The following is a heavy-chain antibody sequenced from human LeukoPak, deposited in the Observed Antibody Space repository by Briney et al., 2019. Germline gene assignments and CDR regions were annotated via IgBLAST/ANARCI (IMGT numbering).Heavy chain of an antibody. J-gene: IGHJ4*02. CDR2: IYHSGST. CDR3: ARHPTYQYCSSTSCQRAPFDY. Sequence: PSETLSLTCAVSGYSISCGYYWGWIRQPPGKGLEWIGSIYHSGSTYYNPSLKSRVTISVDTSKNQFSLKLSSVTAADTAVYYCARHPTYQYCSSTSCQRAPFDYWGQGTLVTVSS. D-gene: IGHD2-2*01. CDR1: GYSISCGYY. V-gene: IGHV4-38-2*01.